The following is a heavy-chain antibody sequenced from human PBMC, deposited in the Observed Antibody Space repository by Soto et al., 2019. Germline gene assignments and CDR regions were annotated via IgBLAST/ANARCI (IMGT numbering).Heavy chain of an antibody. CDR2: ISSNGGST. V-gene: IGHV3-64*01. Sequence: EVQLVESGGGLVQPGGSLRLSCAASGFTFSSYAMHWVRQAPGKGLEYVSAISSNGGSTYYANSVKGRFTISRDNSKNTLYRQMGSLRAEDMSVYYCARDHSSSWYGGEFDYWGQGTLVTVSS. D-gene: IGHD6-13*01. CDR3: ARDHSSSWYGGEFDY. J-gene: IGHJ4*02. CDR1: GFTFSSYA.